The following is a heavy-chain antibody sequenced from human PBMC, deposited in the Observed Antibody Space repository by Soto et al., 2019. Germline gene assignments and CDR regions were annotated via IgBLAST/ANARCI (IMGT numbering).Heavy chain of an antibody. CDR3: ARSLLTSSWYAGS. V-gene: IGHV4-38-2*01. CDR2: IYHSGTT. D-gene: IGHD6-13*01. Sequence: SETLSLTCVVSGYSISSGYYWGWIRQPPGKGLEWIGSIYHSGTTYYNPSLKSRVTISLDTSRNQFSLKLTSVTATDTAVYYCARSLLTSSWYAGSWGQGTLVTVS. CDR1: GYSISSGYY. J-gene: IGHJ5*02.